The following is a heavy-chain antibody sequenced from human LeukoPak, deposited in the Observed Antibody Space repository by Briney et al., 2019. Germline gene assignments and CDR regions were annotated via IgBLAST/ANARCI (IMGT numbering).Heavy chain of an antibody. CDR1: GFTFSNAW. D-gene: IGHD4-17*01. CDR3: APGRDYGGKMDY. Sequence: GGSLRLSCAASGFTFSNAWMSWVRQAPGKGLEWVGRIKSKTDGGTTDYAAPVKGRFTISRDDSKNTLYLQMNSLKTEDTAVYYCAPGRDYGGKMDYWGQGTLVTVSS. J-gene: IGHJ4*02. CDR2: IKSKTDGGTT. V-gene: IGHV3-15*01.